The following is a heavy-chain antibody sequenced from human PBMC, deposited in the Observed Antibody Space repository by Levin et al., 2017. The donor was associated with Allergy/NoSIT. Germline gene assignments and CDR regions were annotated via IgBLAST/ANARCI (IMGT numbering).Heavy chain of an antibody. CDR3: ARDNYYDSSGYTHYFDY. CDR2: IIPISGTS. V-gene: IGHV1-69*13. D-gene: IGHD3-22*01. CDR1: GGTFNSFA. J-gene: IGHJ4*02. Sequence: GASVKVSCKASGGTFNSFAVSWVRQAPGQGLEWMGGIIPISGTSNYAQKFQGRVTITADESTSTAYMELSSLTSEDTAVYYCARDNYYDSSGYTHYFDYWGQGTLVTVSS.